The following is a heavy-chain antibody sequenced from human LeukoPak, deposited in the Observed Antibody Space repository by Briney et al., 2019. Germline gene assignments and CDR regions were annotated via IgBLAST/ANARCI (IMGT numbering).Heavy chain of an antibody. CDR1: GFTFSSYS. V-gene: IGHV3-21*01. D-gene: IGHD1-14*01. CDR2: ISSSSSYM. Sequence: GGSLRLSCAASGFTFSSYSMNWVRQAPGKGLEWVSSISSSSSYMYYADSVKGRFTISRDNAENSLYLQMNSLRAEDTAVYYCARDKGRKVNPDAFDIWGQGTMVTVSS. J-gene: IGHJ3*02. CDR3: ARDKGRKVNPDAFDI.